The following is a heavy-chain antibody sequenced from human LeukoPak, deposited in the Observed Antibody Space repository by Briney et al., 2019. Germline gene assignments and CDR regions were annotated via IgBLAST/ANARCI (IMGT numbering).Heavy chain of an antibody. J-gene: IGHJ4*02. V-gene: IGHV4-34*01. CDR1: GGSFSGYY. CDR2: INHSGST. D-gene: IGHD6-13*01. CDR3: ARGPRDSTTWYANY. Sequence: SETLSLTCAVYGGSFSGYYWSWIRQSPGKGLEWIGEINHSGSTNYNPSLKSRVTISVDTSKNQFSLNLSSVTVADTAVYYCARGPRDSTTWYANYWGQGTLVTVSS.